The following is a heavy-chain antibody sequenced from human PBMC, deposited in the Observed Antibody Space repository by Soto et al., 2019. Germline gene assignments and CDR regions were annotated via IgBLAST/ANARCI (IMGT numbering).Heavy chain of an antibody. Sequence: GGSLRLSCAASGFTVSSNYMSWVRQAPGKGLEWVSVIYSGGSTYYADSVKGRFTISRDNSKNTLYLQMNSLRAEDTAVYYCARAVTPAFWDIWGQGTMVTVSS. CDR1: GFTVSSNY. CDR3: ARAVTPAFWDI. J-gene: IGHJ3*02. V-gene: IGHV3-53*01. D-gene: IGHD4-4*01. CDR2: IYSGGST.